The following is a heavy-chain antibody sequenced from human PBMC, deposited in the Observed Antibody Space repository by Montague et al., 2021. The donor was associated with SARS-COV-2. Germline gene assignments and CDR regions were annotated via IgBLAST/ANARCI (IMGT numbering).Heavy chain of an antibody. V-gene: IGHV3-30-3*01. CDR2: ISYDGSNK. Sequence: SRRLSCAASGFTFSSYAMHWVRQAPGKGLEWVAVISYDGSNKYYADSVKGRFIISRDNSRNTLYLQMNSLRAEDTAVYYCASELADYGDFDYWGQGTLVTVSS. CDR1: GFTFSSYA. CDR3: ASELADYGDFDY. J-gene: IGHJ4*02. D-gene: IGHD4-17*01.